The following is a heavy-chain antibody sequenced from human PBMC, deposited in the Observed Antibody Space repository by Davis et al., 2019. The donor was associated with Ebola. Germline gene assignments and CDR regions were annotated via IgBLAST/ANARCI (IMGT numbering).Heavy chain of an antibody. Sequence: PGGSLRLSCAASGFTFSTYAMNWVRQTPGKGLEWISIIKSSGERTFYADSVKGRFTISRDNSKNTLYLQMNSLRAEDTAVYYCAKDWRGYSYGTPSSMDVWGQGTTVTVSS. CDR3: AKDWRGYSYGTPSSMDV. J-gene: IGHJ6*02. D-gene: IGHD5-18*01. CDR2: IKSSGERT. CDR1: GFTFSTYA. V-gene: IGHV3-23*01.